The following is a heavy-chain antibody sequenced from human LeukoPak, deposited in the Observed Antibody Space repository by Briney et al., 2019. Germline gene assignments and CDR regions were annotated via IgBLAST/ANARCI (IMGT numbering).Heavy chain of an antibody. CDR1: GFTFSSYA. CDR2: ISYDGSNK. CDR3: ARHEGSGTNEDAFDI. J-gene: IGHJ3*02. Sequence: PGGSLRLSCAASGFTFSSYAMHWVRQAPGKGLEWVAVISYDGSNKYYADSVKGRFTISRDNSKNTLYLQMNSLRAEDTAVYYCARHEGSGTNEDAFDIWGQGTMVTVSS. V-gene: IGHV3-30-3*01. D-gene: IGHD1-26*01.